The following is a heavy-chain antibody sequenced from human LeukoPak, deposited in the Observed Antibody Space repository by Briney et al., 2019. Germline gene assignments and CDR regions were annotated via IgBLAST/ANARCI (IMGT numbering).Heavy chain of an antibody. CDR1: GASFSSASH. Sequence: SETLSLTCTVSGASFSSASHWTWIRQPPGKGVEWIAHIYNGVNTNYNPSLKSRVTISVDTSKNQFSLRLNSVTAADTAVYYCARSRAFNSGAFDPWGQGSLVTVSS. J-gene: IGHJ5*02. D-gene: IGHD1-26*01. CDR3: ARSRAFNSGAFDP. V-gene: IGHV4-61*01. CDR2: IYNGVNT.